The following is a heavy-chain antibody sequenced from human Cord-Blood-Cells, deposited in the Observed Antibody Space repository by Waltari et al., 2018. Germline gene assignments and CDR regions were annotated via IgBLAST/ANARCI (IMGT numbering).Heavy chain of an antibody. Sequence: QLQLQESGPGLVKPSETLSLTCTVSGGSISSSSYYWGWIRQPPGKGLEWIGSIYYSGSTYYNPALKGRVTISVDTAKNQFSLKLSSVTAADTAVYYCASTAPYYYDSSGYYYFDYWGQGTLVTGSS. V-gene: IGHV4-39*01. D-gene: IGHD3-22*01. CDR1: GGSISSSSYY. CDR2: IYYSGST. J-gene: IGHJ4*02. CDR3: ASTAPYYYDSSGYYYFDY.